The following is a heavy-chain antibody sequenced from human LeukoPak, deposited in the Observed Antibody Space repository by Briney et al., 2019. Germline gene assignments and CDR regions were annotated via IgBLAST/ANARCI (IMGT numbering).Heavy chain of an antibody. CDR1: GFTFSSDA. V-gene: IGHV3-30-3*01. CDR2: ISYDGSNK. D-gene: IGHD6-19*01. J-gene: IGHJ4*02. Sequence: GGSLRLSCAASGFTFSSDAMRWVRQAPGKGLEWVAVISYDGSNKYYADSVKGRFTISRDNSKNTLYLQMNSLRAEDTAVYYCMAYSSGWSDYWGQGTLVTVSS. CDR3: MAYSSGWSDY.